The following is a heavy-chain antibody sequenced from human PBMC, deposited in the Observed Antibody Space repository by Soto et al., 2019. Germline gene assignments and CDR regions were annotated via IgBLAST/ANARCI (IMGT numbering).Heavy chain of an antibody. D-gene: IGHD3-10*01. Sequence: GSLRLSCAASGXIFKMYCMHWVRQSPGKGLVLISRIYNDGTYSDYADSVRGRFTISRDNVNDNLYLQMNNLSAEDSGLYYCTRGPRPISNGTGAYWGQGNQVTV. CDR1: GXIFKMYC. V-gene: IGHV3-74*01. J-gene: IGHJ4*02. CDR3: TRGPRPISNGTGAY. CDR2: IYNDGTYS.